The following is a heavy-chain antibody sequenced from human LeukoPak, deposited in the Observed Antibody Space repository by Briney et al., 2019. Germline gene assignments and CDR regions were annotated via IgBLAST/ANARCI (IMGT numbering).Heavy chain of an antibody. V-gene: IGHV3-21*01. J-gene: IGHJ3*02. CDR1: GFTFSSYS. CDR2: ISSSSSYI. Sequence: GGSLRLSCAASGFTFSSYSMNWVRQAPGKGLEWVSSISSSSSYIYYADSVKGRFTISRDNAKNSLYLQMNSLRAEDTAVYYCARGQRKYYDSSGYNAFDIWGQGTMVTVSS. D-gene: IGHD3-22*01. CDR3: ARGQRKYYDSSGYNAFDI.